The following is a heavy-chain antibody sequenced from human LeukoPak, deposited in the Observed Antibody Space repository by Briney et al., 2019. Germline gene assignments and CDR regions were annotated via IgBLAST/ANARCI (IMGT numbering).Heavy chain of an antibody. D-gene: IGHD3-22*01. CDR3: AKDCDSRGSGDS. J-gene: IGHJ4*02. Sequence: PGGSLRLSCPASGCTVSSYAMSWVRQAPGKGLERVSAISGSGGSTYYADSAKGRFTISRDNSKNTLYLQMNSLRAEDTAVYYCAKDCDSRGSGDSCGQGTPMSVSS. V-gene: IGHV3-23*01. CDR1: GCTVSSYA. CDR2: ISGSGGST.